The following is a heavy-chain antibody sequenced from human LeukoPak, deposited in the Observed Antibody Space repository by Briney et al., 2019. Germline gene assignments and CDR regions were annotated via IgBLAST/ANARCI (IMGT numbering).Heavy chain of an antibody. CDR2: ISYDGSNK. CDR1: GFTFSSYG. CDR3: TSSGSYYVFDS. J-gene: IGHJ4*02. Sequence: GGSLRLSCAASGFTFSSYGMHWVRQAPGKGLEWVAVISYDGSNKYYADSVKGRFTISRDNSKNTLYLQMNSLRAEDTALYYCTSSGSYYVFDSWGQGTLVTVSS. D-gene: IGHD1-26*01. V-gene: IGHV3-30*03.